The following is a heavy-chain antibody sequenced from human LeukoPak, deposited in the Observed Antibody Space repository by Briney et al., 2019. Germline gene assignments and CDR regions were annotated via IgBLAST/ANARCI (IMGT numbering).Heavy chain of an antibody. D-gene: IGHD5-12*01. CDR3: ARAWPFYYFDY. V-gene: IGHV4-59*01. J-gene: IGHJ4*02. Sequence: SETLSLTCTVSGGSISSYYWSWIRQPPGKGLEWIGYIYYSGSTNYNPSLKSRVTISVDTSKNQFSLKLSSVTAADTAVFYCARAWPFYYFDYWGQGTLVTVSS. CDR1: GGSISSYY. CDR2: IYYSGST.